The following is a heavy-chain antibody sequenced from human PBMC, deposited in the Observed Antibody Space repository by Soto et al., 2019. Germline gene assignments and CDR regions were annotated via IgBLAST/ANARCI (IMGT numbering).Heavy chain of an antibody. CDR2: IDHSGST. CDR3: ARGKPPTGLFSTYNGFDA. J-gene: IGHJ5*02. CDR1: GGSFNNYY. D-gene: IGHD3-3*02. V-gene: IGHV4-34*01. Sequence: QVQLQQWGAGLLKPSETLSLTCAVYGGSFNNYYWSWIRQAPGKGLEWIGKIDHSGSTNYNPSLKRRVTISVDRSKSQFALKLASVTAADTAVYYCARGKPPTGLFSTYNGFDAWGQGTLVTVSS.